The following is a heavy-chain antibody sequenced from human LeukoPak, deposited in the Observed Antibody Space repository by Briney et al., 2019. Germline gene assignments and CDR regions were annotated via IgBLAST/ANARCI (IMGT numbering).Heavy chain of an antibody. V-gene: IGHV6-1*01. CDR3: ARGFSERYCSSTSCYEEGLEWYFDL. J-gene: IGHJ2*01. CDR1: GDSVSSNSAA. Sequence: SQTLSLSCAISGDSVSSNSAAWNWIRQSPSRGLEWLGRTYYRSKWYYDYAVAVKSRISINPDTSKNQFSLQLSSVTAADTAVYYCARGFSERYCSSTSCYEEGLEWYFDLWGRGTLVTVSS. CDR2: TYYRSKWYY. D-gene: IGHD2-2*01.